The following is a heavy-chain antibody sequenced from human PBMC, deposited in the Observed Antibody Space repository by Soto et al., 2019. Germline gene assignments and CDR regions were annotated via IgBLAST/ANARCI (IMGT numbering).Heavy chain of an antibody. V-gene: IGHV4-30-4*01. CDR3: ARDPVLDHTYYGMDF. CDR1: GGSISSDAYY. J-gene: IGHJ6*02. Sequence: SETLSLTCTVSGGSISSDAYYWSWVRQLPGKGLEWIGYIYHSGSTYYNPSLKSRLTISVAASKNQFSLRLRSVTAADTAIYYCARDPVLDHTYYGMDFWGQGPSVTVS. CDR2: IYHSGST. D-gene: IGHD2-8*01.